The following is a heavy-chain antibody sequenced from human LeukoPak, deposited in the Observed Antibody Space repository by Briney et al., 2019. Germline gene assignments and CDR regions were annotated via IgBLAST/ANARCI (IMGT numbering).Heavy chain of an antibody. CDR2: IYYSGST. D-gene: IGHD2-2*01. J-gene: IGHJ6*02. CDR3: ARDTGHQLSRRNYYAMDV. Sequence: SQTLSLTCAVSGGSISSGSYSWSWIRQPPGKALEWIGYIYYSGSTSYNPSLKSRVTISVDTSKNQFSLKVSSVTAADTAVYYCARDTGHQLSRRNYYAMDVWGQGTTVTVSS. CDR1: GGSISSGSYS. V-gene: IGHV4-30-2*01.